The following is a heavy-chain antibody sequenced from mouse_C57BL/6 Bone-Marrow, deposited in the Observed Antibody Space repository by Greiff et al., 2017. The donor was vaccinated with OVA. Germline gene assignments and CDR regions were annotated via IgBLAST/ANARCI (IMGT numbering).Heavy chain of an antibody. Sequence: QVQLQQPGAELVMPGASVKLSCKASGYTFTSYWMHWVKQRPGQGLEWIGEIDPSDSYTNYNQKFKGKSTLTVDKSSSTAYMQLSSLTSEDSAVYYGARKNYGSLWYFDVWGTGTTVTVSS. CDR3: ARKNYGSLWYFDV. CDR2: IDPSDSYT. CDR1: GYTFTSYW. V-gene: IGHV1-69*01. D-gene: IGHD1-1*01. J-gene: IGHJ1*03.